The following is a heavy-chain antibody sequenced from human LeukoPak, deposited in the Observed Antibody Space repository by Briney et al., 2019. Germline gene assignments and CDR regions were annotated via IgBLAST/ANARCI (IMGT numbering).Heavy chain of an antibody. CDR2: ISGNNDNP. CDR3: ARDGTSTDDY. CDR1: GYTFSNFG. J-gene: IGHJ4*02. D-gene: IGHD2-2*01. V-gene: IGHV1-18*01. Sequence: ASVRVSCKTSGYTFSNFGINWVRQAPGQGLEWMGWISGNNDNPNYGQKFQGRFTVTTDSSTSTAYMGLRNLRFDDTAVYYCARDGTSTDDYWGQGTLVTVSS.